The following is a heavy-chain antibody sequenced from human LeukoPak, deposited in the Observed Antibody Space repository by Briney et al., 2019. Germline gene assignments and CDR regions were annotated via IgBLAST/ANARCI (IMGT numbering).Heavy chain of an antibody. V-gene: IGHV1-46*01. CDR1: GYPLTTYY. Sequence: ASVKVSCKASGYPLTTYYMHWVRQAPGQGLEWVGIINPSGGSTNYAQKFQGRVTMTRDTSTSTVYMGLSSLRSEDTAVYYCARESMIARERKFDFWGQGTLVTVSS. CDR3: ARESMIARERKFDF. D-gene: IGHD3-16*01. CDR2: INPSGGST. J-gene: IGHJ4*02.